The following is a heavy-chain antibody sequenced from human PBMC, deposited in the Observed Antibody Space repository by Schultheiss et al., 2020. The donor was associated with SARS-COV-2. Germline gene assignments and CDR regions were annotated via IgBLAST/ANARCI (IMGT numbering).Heavy chain of an antibody. J-gene: IGHJ6*03. Sequence: ESLKISCAASGFTFSSYAMSWVRQAPGKGLEWIGEINHSGSTNYNPSLKSRVTISVDTSKNQFSLKLSSVSAADTAVYYCARESKYDFWSGYQYYYYYMDVWGKGTTVTVSS. V-gene: IGHV4-34*01. CDR3: ARESKYDFWSGYQYYYYYMDV. D-gene: IGHD3-3*01. CDR2: INHSGST. CDR1: GFTFSSYA.